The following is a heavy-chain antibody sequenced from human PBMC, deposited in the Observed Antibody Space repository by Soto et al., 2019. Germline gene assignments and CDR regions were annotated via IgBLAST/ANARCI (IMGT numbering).Heavy chain of an antibody. J-gene: IGHJ3*02. V-gene: IGHV3-33*01. Sequence: QVQLVESGGGVVQPGRSLRLSCAASGFTFSSYGMHWVRQAPGKGLEWVAVIWYDGSNKYYADSVKGRFTISRDNSKNTQYLQMNSLRAEDTAVYYCARGVKVGASEDPFDIWGQGTMVSVSS. CDR2: IWYDGSNK. CDR3: ARGVKVGASEDPFDI. CDR1: GFTFSSYG. D-gene: IGHD1-26*01.